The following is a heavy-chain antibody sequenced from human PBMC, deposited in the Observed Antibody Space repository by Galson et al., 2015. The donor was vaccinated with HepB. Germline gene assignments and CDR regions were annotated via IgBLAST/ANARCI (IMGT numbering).Heavy chain of an antibody. CDR1: GVTFSSYA. CDR3: AREERVATIFHFRYYYYMDV. CDR2: IIPIFGTA. Sequence: SVKVSCKASGVTFSSYAISWVRQAPGQGLEWMGGIIPIFGTANYAQTFQGRVTITTDEYTSTAYMDLSSLRSEDTAVYYCAREERVATIFHFRYYYYMDVWGKGTTVTVSS. V-gene: IGHV1-69*05. J-gene: IGHJ6*03. D-gene: IGHD5-12*01.